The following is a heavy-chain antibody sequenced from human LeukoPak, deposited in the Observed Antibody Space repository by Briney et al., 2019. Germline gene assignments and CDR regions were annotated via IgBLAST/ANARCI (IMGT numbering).Heavy chain of an antibody. CDR2: IYYSGST. CDR3: ARHEGGGSGWYRGWDFDY. Sequence: PSETLSLTCTVSGVSISSSSYYWGWIRQPPGKGLEWIGSIYYSGSTYYNPSLKSRVTISVDTSKNQFSLKLSSVTAADTAVYYCARHEGGGSGWYRGWDFDYWGQGTLVTVSS. D-gene: IGHD6-19*01. V-gene: IGHV4-39*01. J-gene: IGHJ4*02. CDR1: GVSISSSSYY.